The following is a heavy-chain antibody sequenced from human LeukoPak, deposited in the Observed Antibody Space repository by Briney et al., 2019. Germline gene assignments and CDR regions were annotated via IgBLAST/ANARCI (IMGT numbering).Heavy chain of an antibody. V-gene: IGHV4-61*02. CDR1: GGSISSGSYY. J-gene: IGHJ4*02. D-gene: IGHD4-17*01. CDR3: ARDQGYGDYDLDY. Sequence: SQTLSLICTVSGGSISSGSYYWSWIRQPAGKGLEWIGRIYTSGSTNYNPSLKSRFTISVDTSKDQFSLKLSSVTAADTAVYYCARDQGYGDYDLDYWGQGTLVTVSS. CDR2: IYTSGST.